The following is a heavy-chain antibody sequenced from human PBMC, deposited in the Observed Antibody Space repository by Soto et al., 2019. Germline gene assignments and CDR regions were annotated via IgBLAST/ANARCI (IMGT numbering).Heavy chain of an antibody. CDR1: GFTFSNYG. CDR2: ISGSGGRT. V-gene: IGHV3-23*01. D-gene: IGHD2-15*01. Sequence: EVQVLESGGGLVQPGGSLRLSCAASGFTFSNYGMSWVRQAPGKGLEWVSSISGSGGRTYYADSVKGRFTISRDNSKNTLYLQTDSLRAEDTALYYGAKSDCSGGSCYFPFDCWGQGTLVTVSS. CDR3: AKSDCSGGSCYFPFDC. J-gene: IGHJ4*02.